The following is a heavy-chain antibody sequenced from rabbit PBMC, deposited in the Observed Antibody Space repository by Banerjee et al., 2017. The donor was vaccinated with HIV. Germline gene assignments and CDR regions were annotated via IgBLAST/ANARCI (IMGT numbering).Heavy chain of an antibody. D-gene: IGHD4-1*01. CDR2: IYTGSSGAT. J-gene: IGHJ4*01. CDR3: ARDLAGVIGWNFNL. Sequence: QEQLVESGGGLVQPEGSLTLTCTASGFTISSSYYMCWVRQAPGKGLEWIACIYTGSSGATYYASWTKGRFTISRTSSTTVDLKMTSLTAADTATHFCARDLAGVIGWNFNLWGQGTLVTVS. CDR1: GFTISSSYY. V-gene: IGHV1S45*01.